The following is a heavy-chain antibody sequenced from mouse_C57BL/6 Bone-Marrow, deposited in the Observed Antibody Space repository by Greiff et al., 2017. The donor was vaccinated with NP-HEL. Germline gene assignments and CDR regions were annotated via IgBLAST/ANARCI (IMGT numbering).Heavy chain of an antibody. J-gene: IGHJ3*01. CDR3: TEGVDGPAGFAY. CDR2: IYPGNSDT. Sequence: VQLQQSGTVLARPGASVKMSCKTSGYTFTSYWMHWVKQRPGQGLEWIGAIYPGNSDTSYNQKFKGKAKLTAVTSASTAYMELSSLTNEDSAVYYCTEGVDGPAGFAYWGQGTLVTVSA. D-gene: IGHD1-1*02. V-gene: IGHV1-5*01. CDR1: GYTFTSYW.